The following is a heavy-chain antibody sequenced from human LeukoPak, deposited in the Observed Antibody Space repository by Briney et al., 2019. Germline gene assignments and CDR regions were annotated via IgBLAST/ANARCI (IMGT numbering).Heavy chain of an antibody. J-gene: IGHJ5*02. CDR1: GFSFTDYY. CDR2: INTKSGRT. V-gene: IGHV1-2*02. D-gene: IGHD3-3*01. Sequence: ASVRVSCKTSGFSFTDYYIHWVRQAPGQGLEWMGWINTKSGRTSSARKFQGRVTMTRDPSITTVYMDMAWLTSDDTAIYFCARADFIDAGPYLIGPWGQGTLVTVSS. CDR3: ARADFIDAGPYLIGP.